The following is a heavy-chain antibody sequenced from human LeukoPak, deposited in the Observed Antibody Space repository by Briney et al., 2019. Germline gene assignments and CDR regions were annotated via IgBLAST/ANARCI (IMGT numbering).Heavy chain of an antibody. V-gene: IGHV4-39*01. CDR3: AKSGGYGLIDY. CDR2: IYDSGST. D-gene: IGHD1-26*01. J-gene: IGHJ4*02. CDR1: GASISGSGYY. Sequence: SETLSLTCTVSGASISGSGYYWGWIRQPPGKGLEWIGNIYDSGSTYYNASLQSRVTISIDTSKNQFSLRLSSVTAADTAMYYYAKSGGYGLIDYWGQGTLVTVSS.